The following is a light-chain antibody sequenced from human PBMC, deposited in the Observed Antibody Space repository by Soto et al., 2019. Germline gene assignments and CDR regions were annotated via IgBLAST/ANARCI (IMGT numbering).Light chain of an antibody. CDR3: QSYDRSLSGSF. J-gene: IGLJ1*01. CDR2: RNT. V-gene: IGLV1-40*01. Sequence: QSVLTQPPSASGTPGQRVTISCSGSSSNVAAKPVNWYQVLPETAPKLLIYRNTYRPSGVPDRFSGSRSATSASLTITGLQAEDEADYYCQSYDRSLSGSFFGTGTKVTVL. CDR1: SSNVAAKP.